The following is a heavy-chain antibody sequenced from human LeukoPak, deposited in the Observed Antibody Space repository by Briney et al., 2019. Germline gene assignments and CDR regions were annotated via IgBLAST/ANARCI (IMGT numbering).Heavy chain of an antibody. V-gene: IGHV3-48*03. CDR1: GFTFSSYE. CDR3: ATRTRTTVPFDY. CDR2: ISGSGSII. J-gene: IGHJ4*02. Sequence: PGGSLRLSCAASGFTFSSYEMNWVRQAPGKGLEWVSYISGSGSIIYYADSVKGRFTISRDNAKNSLYLQMNSLRAEDRAVYYCATRTRTTVPFDYWGQGTLVTVSS. D-gene: IGHD4-11*01.